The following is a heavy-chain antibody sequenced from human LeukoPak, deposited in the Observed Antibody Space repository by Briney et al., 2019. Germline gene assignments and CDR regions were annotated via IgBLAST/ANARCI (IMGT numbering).Heavy chain of an antibody. CDR3: ARDYVLGDAFDI. CDR2: ISGSSSYI. J-gene: IGHJ3*02. D-gene: IGHD3-16*01. Sequence: PGGSLRLSCAASGFTFSSYSMNWVRQAPGKGLEWVSSISGSSSYIYYADSVKGRFTISRDNAKNSLYLQMNSLRAEDTAVYYCARDYVLGDAFDIWGQGTMVTVSS. V-gene: IGHV3-21*01. CDR1: GFTFSSYS.